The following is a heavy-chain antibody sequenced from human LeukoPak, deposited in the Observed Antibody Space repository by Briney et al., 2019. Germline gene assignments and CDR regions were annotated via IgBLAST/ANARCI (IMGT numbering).Heavy chain of an antibody. Sequence: PGGSLRLSCAASGFTVSSNYMSWVRQAPGKGLEWVSVIYSGGSTYYADSVKGRFTISRDNSKNTLYLQMNSLRAEDTAVYYCARDKNHDYGDYYYYYGMDVWGQGTTVTVSS. CDR3: ARDKNHDYGDYYYYYGMDV. D-gene: IGHD4-17*01. CDR2: IYSGGST. J-gene: IGHJ6*02. CDR1: GFTVSSNY. V-gene: IGHV3-66*01.